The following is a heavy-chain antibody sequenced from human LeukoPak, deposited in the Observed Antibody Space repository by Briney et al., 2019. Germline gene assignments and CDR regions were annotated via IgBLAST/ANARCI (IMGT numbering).Heavy chain of an antibody. CDR1: GFTVSSNY. J-gene: IGHJ4*02. V-gene: IGHV3-66*01. CDR2: IYSGGST. D-gene: IGHD6-6*01. CDR3: ARYTTSIADDY. Sequence: GGSLRLSCAASGFTVSSNYMSWVRQAPGKGLEWVSVIYSGGSTYYADSVKGRFTISRDNSKNTLYLQMNSLRAEDTAVYYCARYTTSIADDYWGQGTLVTVSS.